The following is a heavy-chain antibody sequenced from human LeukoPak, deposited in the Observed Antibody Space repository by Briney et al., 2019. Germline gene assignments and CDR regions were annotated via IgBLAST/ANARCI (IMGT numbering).Heavy chain of an antibody. CDR2: IKQDGSEE. J-gene: IGHJ4*02. CDR3: AAYYSSSWDY. V-gene: IGHV3-7*01. Sequence: PGGSLRLSCAASGFTVSSYSMSWVRQPPGKGLQWVANIKQDGSEEYCVASVKGRFTISRDNAKNSLYLQMNSLRAEDTAVYYCAAYYSSSWDYWGQGTLVTVSA. D-gene: IGHD6-13*01. CDR1: GFTVSSYS.